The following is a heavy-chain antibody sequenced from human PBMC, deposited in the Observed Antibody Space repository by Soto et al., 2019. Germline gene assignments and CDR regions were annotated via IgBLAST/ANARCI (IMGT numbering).Heavy chain of an antibody. CDR2: INHRGST. D-gene: IGHD6-13*01. CDR3: ARVSGYSSSRWGRFEP. J-gene: IGHJ5*02. Sequence: QVQLQQWGAGLLKPSETLSLTCAVYGGSFSAYYWSWIRQPPGKGLEWIWEINHRGSTNYNPSLQSRVAITLDVSRDQFSRKLNTGTAAVTAAYYGARVSGYSSSRWGRFEPWGEGTLVTVSS. V-gene: IGHV4-34*01. CDR1: GGSFSAYY.